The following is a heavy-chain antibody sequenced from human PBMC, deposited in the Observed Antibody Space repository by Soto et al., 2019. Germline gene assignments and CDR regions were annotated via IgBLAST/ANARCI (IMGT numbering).Heavy chain of an antibody. CDR3: ARDPTSISTIVVGTRLDAFDI. D-gene: IGHD3-22*01. V-gene: IGHV1-69*06. CDR2: IIPLSDKP. CDR1: GGSFSTSS. Sequence: QEQLVQSGAEVKKPGSSVKVSCKASGGSFSTSSFSWVRQAPGQGFEWLGGIIPLSDKPTYAQKFQGRVTITADKSSSTVYMELSSLSCEDTAVYYCARDPTSISTIVVGTRLDAFDIWGQGTLVIVSS. J-gene: IGHJ3*02.